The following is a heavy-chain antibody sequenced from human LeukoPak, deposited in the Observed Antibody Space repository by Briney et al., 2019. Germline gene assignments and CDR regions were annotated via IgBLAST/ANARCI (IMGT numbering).Heavy chain of an antibody. CDR2: IYPADSDT. V-gene: IGHV5-51*01. CDR1: GYTFTSSW. Sequence: GESLKISCQVSGYTFTSSWIGWLRRMPGKGLEWMGIIYPADSDTRYKPSFEGQVTISADKSISTAYLQWSSLKASDTAMYYCARRYCSGGTCYFDYWGQGTLVTVSS. CDR3: ARRYCSGGTCYFDY. J-gene: IGHJ4*02. D-gene: IGHD2-15*01.